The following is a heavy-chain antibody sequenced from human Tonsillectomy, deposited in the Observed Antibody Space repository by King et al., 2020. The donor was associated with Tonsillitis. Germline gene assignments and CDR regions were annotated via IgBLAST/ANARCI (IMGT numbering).Heavy chain of an antibody. Sequence: VQLVESGGGVVQPGRSLRLSCAASGFTFSTYGMHWVRQAPGKGAEWVAVISYDGTHKNYAESVKGRFSVSRDNVKNTLYLQLNSLRAEDTALYYCAKDLMSYYRAGAFDIWGQGPLVTVSS. D-gene: IGHD3-10*01. V-gene: IGHV3-30*18. CDR1: GFTFSTYG. CDR3: AKDLMSYYRAGAFDI. CDR2: ISYDGTHK. J-gene: IGHJ3*02.